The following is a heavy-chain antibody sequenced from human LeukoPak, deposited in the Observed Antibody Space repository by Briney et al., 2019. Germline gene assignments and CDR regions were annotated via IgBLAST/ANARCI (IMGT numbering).Heavy chain of an antibody. CDR3: ARHTGSLGSWLNWFDP. Sequence: PSETLSLTCTVSGGSISSYYWSWIRQPAGKGLEWIGRIYTSGSTNYNPSLKSRVTISVDTSKNQFSLKLSSVTAADTAVYYCARHTGSLGSWLNWFDPWGQGTLVTVSS. CDR1: GGSISSYY. V-gene: IGHV4-4*07. CDR2: IYTSGST. J-gene: IGHJ5*02. D-gene: IGHD6-19*01.